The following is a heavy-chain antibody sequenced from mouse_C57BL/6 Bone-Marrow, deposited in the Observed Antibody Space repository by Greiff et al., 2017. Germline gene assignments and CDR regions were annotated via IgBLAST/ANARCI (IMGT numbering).Heavy chain of an antibody. CDR2: ISSGGSYT. D-gene: IGHD2-12*01. J-gene: IGHJ2*01. CDR3: ERLRTSYYFCY. CDR1: GFTFSSYG. Sequence: DVKLQESGGDLVKPGGSLKLSCAASGFTFSSYGMSWVRQTPDKRLEWVATISSGGSYTYYPDSVKGRFTMSRDNAKNTLYLQMSSLKSEDTAMYYCERLRTSYYFCYWGQGTTLTVSS. V-gene: IGHV5-6*02.